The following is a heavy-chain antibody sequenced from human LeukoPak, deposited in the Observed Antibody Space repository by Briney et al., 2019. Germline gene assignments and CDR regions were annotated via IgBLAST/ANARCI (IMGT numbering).Heavy chain of an antibody. CDR3: ARARTGDSDY. CDR1: GYTFINYY. J-gene: IGHJ4*02. Sequence: ASVKVSCKASGYTFINYYIHWVRQAPGQGLEWMGLINPGGGSTTYSQKFQGRVTMTRDTSTSTVYMELNNLGSEDTALYYCARARTGDSDYWGQGTLVTVSS. V-gene: IGHV1-46*01. D-gene: IGHD7-27*01. CDR2: INPGGGST.